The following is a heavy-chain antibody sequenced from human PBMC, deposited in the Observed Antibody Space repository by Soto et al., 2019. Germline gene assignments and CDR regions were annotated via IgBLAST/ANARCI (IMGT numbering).Heavy chain of an antibody. V-gene: IGHV1-2*02. D-gene: IGHD6-13*01. CDR1: GYTFTGYY. CDR2: INPNSGGT. J-gene: IGHJ5*02. Sequence: EASVKVSCKASGYTFTGYYMHWVRQAPGQGLEWMGWINPNSGGTNYAQKFQGRVTMTRDTSISTAYMELSRLRSDDTAVYYCARCIAAAFDWFDPWGQGTLVTVSS. CDR3: ARCIAAAFDWFDP.